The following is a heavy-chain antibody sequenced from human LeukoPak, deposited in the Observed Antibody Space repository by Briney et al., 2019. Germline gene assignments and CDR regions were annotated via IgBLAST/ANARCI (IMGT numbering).Heavy chain of an antibody. D-gene: IGHD6-13*01. CDR1: GYTFTSYD. CDR3: AFGVAAAGTDYFDY. CDR2: MNPNSGNT. Sequence: ASVKVSCKASGYTFTSYDINWVRQATGQGLEWMGWMNPNSGNTGYAQKFQGRVTMTRNTSISTAYMELSSLRSEDTAVYYCAFGVAAAGTDYFDYWGQGTLVTVSS. J-gene: IGHJ4*02. V-gene: IGHV1-8*01.